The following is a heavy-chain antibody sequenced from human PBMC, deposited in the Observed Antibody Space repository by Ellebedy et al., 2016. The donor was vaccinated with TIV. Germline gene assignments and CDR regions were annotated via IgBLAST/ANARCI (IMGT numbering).Heavy chain of an antibody. Sequence: GESLKISXAASGFTFSSYSMNRVRQAPGKGLEWVAYVSSSSSAIYFADSVKGRFTISRDNAKNSLSLQMNSLRDEDTAVYYCARDRNDYGDYVGWFDPWGQGTLVTVS. CDR2: VSSSSSAI. J-gene: IGHJ5*02. V-gene: IGHV3-48*02. CDR1: GFTFSSYS. D-gene: IGHD4-17*01. CDR3: ARDRNDYGDYVGWFDP.